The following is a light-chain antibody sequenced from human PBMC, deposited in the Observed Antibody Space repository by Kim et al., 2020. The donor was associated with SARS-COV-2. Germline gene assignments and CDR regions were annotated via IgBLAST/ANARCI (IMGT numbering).Light chain of an antibody. Sequence: SYELTQPPSVSVSPGQTASITCSGDNLGDKYACWYQQKPGQSPVLVIYQDSTRPSGIPERFSGSNSGNTATLTISGTQAMDEADYYCQAWDSSTAVFGGGTQLTVL. CDR2: QDS. V-gene: IGLV3-1*01. CDR3: QAWDSSTAV. CDR1: NLGDKY. J-gene: IGLJ3*02.